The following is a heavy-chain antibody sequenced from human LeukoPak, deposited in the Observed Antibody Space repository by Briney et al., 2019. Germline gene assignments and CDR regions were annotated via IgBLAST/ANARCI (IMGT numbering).Heavy chain of an antibody. Sequence: SETLSLTCDVPGGSFSGYLWSWIRQPPGKGLEWIGEINHSGSTNYNPSLKSRVTISVDTSKNQFSLKLSSVTAADTAVYYCARGRRYYYGSGSYYNRVWFDPWGQGTLVTVSS. CDR2: INHSGST. J-gene: IGHJ5*02. CDR1: GGSFSGYL. D-gene: IGHD3-10*01. V-gene: IGHV4-34*01. CDR3: ARGRRYYYGSGSYYNRVWFDP.